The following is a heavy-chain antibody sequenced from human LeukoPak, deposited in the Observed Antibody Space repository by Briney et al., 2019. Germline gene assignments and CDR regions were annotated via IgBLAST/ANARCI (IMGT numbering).Heavy chain of an antibody. V-gene: IGHV4-61*02. CDR1: GGSISSGSYY. J-gene: IGHJ6*03. D-gene: IGHD6-25*01. CDR3: ASHSAALKQGYYYYYMDV. Sequence: KASETLSLTCTVSGGSISSGSYYWSWIRQPAGKGLEWIGRIYTSGSTNYNPSLKSRVTISVDTSKNQFSLKLSSVTAADTAVYYCASHSAALKQGYYYYYMDVWGKGTTVTVSS. CDR2: IYTSGST.